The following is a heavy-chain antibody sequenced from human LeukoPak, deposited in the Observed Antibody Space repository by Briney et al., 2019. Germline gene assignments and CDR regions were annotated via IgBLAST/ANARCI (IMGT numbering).Heavy chain of an antibody. V-gene: IGHV1-2*02. CDR2: INPNSGGT. J-gene: IGHJ4*02. Sequence: AAVKVSCKSSGYTFNGYYMHWVRQAPGQGLEWMGWINPNSGGTNYAQKFQGRVTMTRDTSISTAYMELSRLKSDDTAVYYCARAIAVRRGDYWGQGTLVTVSS. D-gene: IGHD6-6*01. CDR3: ARAIAVRRGDY. CDR1: GYTFNGYY.